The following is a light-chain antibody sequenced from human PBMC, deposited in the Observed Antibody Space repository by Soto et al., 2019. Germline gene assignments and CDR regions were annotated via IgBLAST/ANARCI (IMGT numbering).Light chain of an antibody. CDR1: QSISTS. Sequence: EIVMTQSPATLSVSPGERITLSCRASQSISTSLAWYQQKPGQAPRLLMYGASTRATNIPARLSGSGSGTDFTLTISSLQSEDCSVYFCQQYSDWPTFGQGTRVEIK. V-gene: IGKV3-15*01. CDR2: GAS. CDR3: QQYSDWPT. J-gene: IGKJ1*01.